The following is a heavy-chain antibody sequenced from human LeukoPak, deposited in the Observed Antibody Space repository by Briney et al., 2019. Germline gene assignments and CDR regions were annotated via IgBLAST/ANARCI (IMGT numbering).Heavy chain of an antibody. V-gene: IGHV5-51*01. J-gene: IGHJ6*02. CDR2: VYPGDSDT. CDR3: ARLSESATGPYYYYGMAV. D-gene: IGHD3-9*01. Sequence: GESLKISCKDSGYSFASSWIAWVRQTPGKGLEWMGIVYPGDSDTRYSPSFQGQVTISADKSISTAYLQWSSLKASDTAMYYCARLSESATGPYYYYGMAVWGQGTTVTVSS. CDR1: GYSFASSW.